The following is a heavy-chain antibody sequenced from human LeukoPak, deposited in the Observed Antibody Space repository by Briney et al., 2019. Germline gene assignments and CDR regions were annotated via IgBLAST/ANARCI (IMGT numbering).Heavy chain of an antibody. CDR3: ARQAVNTAFDI. Sequence: GESLKISCKGSGYSFTSYWIGWVRQVPGKGLELMGIIYPGDSDTRYSPSFQGQVTFSADKSISTAYLQWSSLKASDTAMYYCARQAVNTAFDIWGQGTMVTVSS. CDR1: GYSFTSYW. V-gene: IGHV5-51*01. D-gene: IGHD6-19*01. CDR2: IYPGDSDT. J-gene: IGHJ3*02.